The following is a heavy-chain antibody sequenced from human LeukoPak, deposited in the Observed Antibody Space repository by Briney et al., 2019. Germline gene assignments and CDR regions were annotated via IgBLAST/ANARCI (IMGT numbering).Heavy chain of an antibody. CDR1: GGSISSSSYY. D-gene: IGHD5-12*01. CDR3: ARVGYGASTTKWFDP. J-gene: IGHJ5*02. Sequence: KPSETLSLTCTVSGGSISSSSYYWGWVRPPPGTGLEWLGRIYYSGSTYYNPSLKSRVTISVDTSKNQFSLKLSSVTAADTAVYYCARVGYGASTTKWFDPWGQGTLVTVSS. V-gene: IGHV4-39*01. CDR2: IYYSGST.